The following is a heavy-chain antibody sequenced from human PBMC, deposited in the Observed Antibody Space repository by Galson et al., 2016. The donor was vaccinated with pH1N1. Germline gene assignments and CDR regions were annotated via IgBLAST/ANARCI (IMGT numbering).Heavy chain of an antibody. CDR3: AKESLPRATLGDFDS. CDR2: ISSDGSNK. V-gene: IGHV3-30*18. J-gene: IGHJ4*02. Sequence: SLRLSCAASGFTFSDYAIHWVRQAPGKGLEWVALISSDGSNKDYADSVKGRLIVSRDYSKTALQMNSLKAEDTAVYYCAKESLPRATLGDFDSWGQGSLVIVSS. CDR1: GFTFSDYA. D-gene: IGHD3-16*01.